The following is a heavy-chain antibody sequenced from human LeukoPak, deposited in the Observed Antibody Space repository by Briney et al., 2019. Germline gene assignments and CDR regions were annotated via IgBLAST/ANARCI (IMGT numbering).Heavy chain of an antibody. CDR1: GFTFSSYS. J-gene: IGHJ4*02. V-gene: IGHV3-21*01. CDR2: ISSSSSYI. Sequence: KPGGSLRLSCAASGFTFSSYSVNWVRQAPGKGLEWVSSISSSSSYIYYADSVKGRFTISRDNAKNSLYLQMNSLRAEDTAVYYCARDRRVATPPGPDSPPDEYWGQGTLVTVSS. CDR3: ARDRRVATPPGPDSPPDEY. D-gene: IGHD5-12*01.